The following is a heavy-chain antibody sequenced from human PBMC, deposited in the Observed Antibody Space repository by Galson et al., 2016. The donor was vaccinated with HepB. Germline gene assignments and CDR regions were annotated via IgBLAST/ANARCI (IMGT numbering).Heavy chain of an antibody. CDR1: GGSISSNSYY. V-gene: IGHV4-39*01. D-gene: IGHD3-3*01. J-gene: IGHJ5*02. CDR2: IFHSGNT. Sequence: SETLSLTCSVSGGSISSNSYYWGWLRQPPGKGLEWIGSIFHSGNTYYDPSLKSRLTMSVDTSKNQLSQKLSSVTAADTAVYYCARVPTPDFWSGYYFSGWLDPWGEGTLVTVSS. CDR3: ARVPTPDFWSGYYFSGWLDP.